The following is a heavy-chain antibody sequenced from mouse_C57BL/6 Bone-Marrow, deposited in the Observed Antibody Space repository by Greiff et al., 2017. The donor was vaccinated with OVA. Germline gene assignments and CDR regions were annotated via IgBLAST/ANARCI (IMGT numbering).Heavy chain of an antibody. CDR1: GYTFTDYY. CDR3: ARDRWLLGESYAMDY. D-gene: IGHD2-3*01. CDR2: IYPGSGNT. V-gene: IGHV1-76*01. J-gene: IGHJ4*01. Sequence: QVQLQQSGAELVRPGASVKLSCKASGYTFTDYYINWVKQRPGQGLEWIARIYPGSGNTYYNEKFKGKATLTAEKSSSTAYMQLSSLTSEDSAVYFCARDRWLLGESYAMDYWGQGTSVTVSS.